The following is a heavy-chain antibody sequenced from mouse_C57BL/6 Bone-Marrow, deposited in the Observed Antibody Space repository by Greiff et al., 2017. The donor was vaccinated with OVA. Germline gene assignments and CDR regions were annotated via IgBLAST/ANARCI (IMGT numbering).Heavy chain of an antibody. J-gene: IGHJ2*01. CDR3: ARSPYYYGSSYLDY. D-gene: IGHD1-1*01. CDR1: GYTFTSYG. V-gene: IGHV1-81*01. CDR2: IYPRSGNT. Sequence: QVQLKQSGAELARPGASVKLSCKASGYTFTSYGISWVKQRTGQGLEWIGEIYPRSGNTYYNEKFKGKATLTADKSSSTAYMELRSLTSEDSAVYFCARSPYYYGSSYLDYWGQGTTLTVSS.